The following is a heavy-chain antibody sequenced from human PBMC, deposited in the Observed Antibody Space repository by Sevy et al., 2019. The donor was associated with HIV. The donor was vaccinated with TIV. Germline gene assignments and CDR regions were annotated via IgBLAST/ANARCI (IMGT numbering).Heavy chain of an antibody. J-gene: IGHJ6*02. CDR2: IYYSGST. V-gene: IGHV4-61*01. CDR3: ARANPKYYYYGMDV. CDR1: GGSVSSGSYY. Sequence: SETLSLTCTVSGGSVSSGSYYWSWIRQPPGKGLEWIGHIYYSGSTNYNPSLKSRVTISVDTSRNQFSLKLSSVTAADTAVYYCARANPKYYYYGMDVWGQGTTVTVSS.